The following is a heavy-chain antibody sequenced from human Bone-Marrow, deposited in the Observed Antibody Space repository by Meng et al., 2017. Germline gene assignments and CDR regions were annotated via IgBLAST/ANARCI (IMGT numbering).Heavy chain of an antibody. V-gene: IGHV3-7*01. J-gene: IGHJ5*02. CDR3: ARDSYYYGSDSRWFDP. D-gene: IGHD3-10*01. Sequence: GESLKISCAASGFTFSSYWMSWVRQAPGKGLEWVANIKQDGSEKYYVDSVKGRFTISRDNAKNSLYLQMNSLRAEDTAVYYCARDSYYYGSDSRWFDPWGQGTLVTVS. CDR2: IKQDGSEK. CDR1: GFTFSSYW.